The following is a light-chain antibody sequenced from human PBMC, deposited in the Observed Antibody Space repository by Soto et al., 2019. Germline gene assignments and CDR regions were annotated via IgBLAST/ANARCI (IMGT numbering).Light chain of an antibody. CDR3: QQYNDWCPIT. V-gene: IGKV3-15*01. Sequence: EIVMTQSPATLSVSPGERATLSCQASQTISNSLAWYQQKPGQAPRLVIYGASTRATGFPAGFSGSGSGTEFTRPITGLQSEDSVVYFCQQYNDWCPITFGQGTRLE. J-gene: IGKJ5*01. CDR2: GAS. CDR1: QTISNS.